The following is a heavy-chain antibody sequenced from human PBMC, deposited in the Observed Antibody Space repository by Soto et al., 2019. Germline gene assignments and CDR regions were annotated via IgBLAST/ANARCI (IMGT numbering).Heavy chain of an antibody. D-gene: IGHD3-22*01. CDR2: INHSGST. V-gene: IGHV4-34*01. CDR1: GGSISSYY. CDR3: ERALPYRLYDYDSSGYSHYFDY. Sequence: NPSETLSLTCTVSGGSISSYYWSWIRQPPGKGLEWIGEINHSGSTNYNPSLKSRVTIPVDTSKNHFSLKLSSVTAADTAVYYCERALPYRLYDYDSSGYSHYFDYWGQGTLVIVSS. J-gene: IGHJ4*02.